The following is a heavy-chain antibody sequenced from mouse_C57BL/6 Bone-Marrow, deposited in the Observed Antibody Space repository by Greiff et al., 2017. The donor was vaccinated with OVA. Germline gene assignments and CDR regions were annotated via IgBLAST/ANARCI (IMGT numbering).Heavy chain of an antibody. J-gene: IGHJ3*01. CDR3: ARERLPRSY. CDR2: IYPGSGNT. Sequence: VQLQQSGAELVRPGASVKLSCKASGYTFTDYYINWVKQRPGQGLEWIARIYPGSGNTYYNEKFKGKATLTAEKSSSTAYMQLSSLTSEDSAVYFCARERLPRSYWGQGTLVTVSA. V-gene: IGHV1-76*01. CDR1: GYTFTDYY.